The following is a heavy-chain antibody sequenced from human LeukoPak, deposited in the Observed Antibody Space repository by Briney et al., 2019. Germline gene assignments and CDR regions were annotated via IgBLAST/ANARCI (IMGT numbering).Heavy chain of an antibody. J-gene: IGHJ4*02. CDR3: AKDQVGYLYYDFWSGLLFDY. CDR2: ISGSGGST. Sequence: TGGSLRLSCAASGFTFSSDAMSWDRQAPGKGLEWVSAISGSGGSTYYADSVKGRFTISRDNSKNTLYLQMNSLRAEDTAVYYCAKDQVGYLYYDFWSGLLFDYWGQGTLVSVSS. V-gene: IGHV3-23*01. D-gene: IGHD3-3*01. CDR1: GFTFSSDA.